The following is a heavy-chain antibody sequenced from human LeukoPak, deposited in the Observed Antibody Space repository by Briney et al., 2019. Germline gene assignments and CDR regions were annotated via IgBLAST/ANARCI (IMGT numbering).Heavy chain of an antibody. CDR2: IKQDGSEK. V-gene: IGHV3-7*04. CDR1: GGSFSGYY. J-gene: IGHJ4*02. CDR3: ARVRYGNYFDY. Sequence: ETLSLTCAVYGGSFSGYYWSWIRQHPGKGLEWVGSIKQDGSEKYYVDSVKGRFTVSRDNAKNSLYLQMNSLRAEDTAVYYCARVRYGNYFDYWGQGTLVTVSS. D-gene: IGHD3-16*02.